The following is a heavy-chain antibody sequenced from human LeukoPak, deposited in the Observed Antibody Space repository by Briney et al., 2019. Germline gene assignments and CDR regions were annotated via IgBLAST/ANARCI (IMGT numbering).Heavy chain of an antibody. CDR3: ARGSHIAAAASQNDY. J-gene: IGHJ4*02. CDR2: INHSGST. Sequence: SETLSLTCAVYGGSFSGYYWSWIRQPPGKGLEWIGEINHSGSTNYSPSLKSRVTISVDTSKNQFSLKLSSVTAADTAVYYCARGSHIAAAASQNDYWGQGTLVTVSS. V-gene: IGHV4-34*01. D-gene: IGHD6-13*01. CDR1: GGSFSGYY.